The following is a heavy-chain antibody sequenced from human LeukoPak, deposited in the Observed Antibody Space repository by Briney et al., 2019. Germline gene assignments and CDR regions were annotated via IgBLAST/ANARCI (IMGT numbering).Heavy chain of an antibody. CDR3: ARDDEYYDYVWGSYRTCDY. J-gene: IGHJ4*02. Sequence: ASVKVSCKASGYTFTSHGISWVRQAPGQGLEWMGWISTYNGNTNYAQKLQGRVTMTTNTSTSTAYMELRSLRSDDTAVYYCARDDEYYDYVWGSYRTCDYWGQGTLVTVSS. CDR1: GYTFTSHG. V-gene: IGHV1-18*01. D-gene: IGHD3-16*02. CDR2: ISTYNGNT.